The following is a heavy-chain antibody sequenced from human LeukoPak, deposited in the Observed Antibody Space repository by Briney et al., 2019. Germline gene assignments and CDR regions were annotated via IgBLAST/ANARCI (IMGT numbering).Heavy chain of an antibody. Sequence: GGSLRLSCAASGFTFSSYAMHWVRQAPGKGLEWVAVISYDGSNKYYADSVKGRFTISRDNSKNTLYLQMNSLRAEDTAVYYCARDLKNPEGLLLWFGETADNDAFDIWGQGTMVTVSS. J-gene: IGHJ3*02. CDR2: ISYDGSNK. CDR3: ARDLKNPEGLLLWFGETADNDAFDI. CDR1: GFTFSSYA. V-gene: IGHV3-30-3*01. D-gene: IGHD3-10*01.